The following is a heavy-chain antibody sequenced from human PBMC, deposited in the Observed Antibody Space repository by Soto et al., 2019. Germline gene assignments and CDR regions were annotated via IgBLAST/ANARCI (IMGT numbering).Heavy chain of an antibody. D-gene: IGHD4-4*01. J-gene: IGHJ6*02. CDR1: GFTFSSYG. CDR3: AGVYSNYDYYGMDV. CDR2: IWYDGSNK. Sequence: GGSLRLSCAASGFTFSSYGMHWVRQAPGKGLEWVAVIWYDGSNKYYADSVKGRFTISRDNSKNTLYLQMNSLRAEDTAVYYCAGVYSNYDYYGMDVWGQGTTVTVSS. V-gene: IGHV3-33*01.